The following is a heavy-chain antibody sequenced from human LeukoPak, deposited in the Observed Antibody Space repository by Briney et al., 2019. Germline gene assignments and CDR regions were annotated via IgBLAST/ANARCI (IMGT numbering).Heavy chain of an antibody. CDR3: ARAGSYYLPYYFDY. CDR1: GGSISSYY. Sequence: SETLSLTCTVSGGSISSYYWSWIRQPAGKGLEWIGRIYTSGSTNYNPSLKSRVTMSVDTSKNQFSLKLSSVTAADTAVYYCARAGSYYLPYYFDYWGQGTLVTVSS. J-gene: IGHJ4*02. D-gene: IGHD1-26*01. CDR2: IYTSGST. V-gene: IGHV4-4*07.